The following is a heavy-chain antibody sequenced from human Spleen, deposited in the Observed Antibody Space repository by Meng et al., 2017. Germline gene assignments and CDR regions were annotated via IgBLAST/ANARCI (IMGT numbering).Heavy chain of an antibody. CDR1: GYTFTTYR. J-gene: IGHJ4*02. CDR3: ARDEDISAAGKLFGDY. Sequence: ASVKVSCKASGYTFTTYRVHWVRQAPGQGLEWMGVINPSGGSTTNAQKFQGRVTMTGDTSISTAYMELSGLRSDDTAMYYCARDEDISAAGKLFGDYWGQGTLVTVSS. CDR2: INPSGGST. V-gene: IGHV1-46*01. D-gene: IGHD6-13*01.